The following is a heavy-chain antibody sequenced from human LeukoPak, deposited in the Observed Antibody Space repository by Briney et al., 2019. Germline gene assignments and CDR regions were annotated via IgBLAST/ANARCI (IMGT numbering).Heavy chain of an antibody. V-gene: IGHV3-23*01. CDR1: GFTFSSYG. J-gene: IGHJ5*02. D-gene: IGHD6-13*01. CDR2: ISGSGGST. CDR3: AKDRPYISSWYGCSTP. Sequence: GGTLRLSCAASGFTFSSYGMSWVRQAPGKGLEWVSSISGSGGSTYYADSVKGRFTISRDNSRNTLSLQMHSLRADDTAVYYCAKDRPYISSWYGCSTPWGQGTLVTVSS.